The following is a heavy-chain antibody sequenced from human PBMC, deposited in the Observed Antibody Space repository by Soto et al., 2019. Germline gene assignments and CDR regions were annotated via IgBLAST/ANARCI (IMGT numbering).Heavy chain of an antibody. CDR1: GFTFSSYS. D-gene: IGHD6-6*01. V-gene: IGHV3-48*02. CDR3: ARDRSSSFSSGGKYYYGMDV. CDR2: ISSSSSTI. J-gene: IGHJ6*02. Sequence: SGGSLRLSCAASGFTFSSYSMDWVRQAPGKGLEWVSYISSSSSTIYYADSVKGRFTISRDNAKNSLYLQMNSLRDEDTAVYYCARDRSSSFSSGGKYYYGMDVWGQGTTVTVSS.